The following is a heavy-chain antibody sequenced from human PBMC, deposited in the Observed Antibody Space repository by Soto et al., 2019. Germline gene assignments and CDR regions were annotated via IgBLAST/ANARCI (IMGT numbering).Heavy chain of an antibody. D-gene: IGHD3-10*01. Sequence: QVQLVESGGGVVQPGRSLRLSCAASEFTFSNYGMHWVRQAPGKGLEWVAVILNDGSNRYHADSVKDRFTISRDNSKNTRYLQMNSPSAEDTAVYYCARDDEYSGNGMDVWGQGTTVTVS. CDR3: ARDDEYSGNGMDV. J-gene: IGHJ6*02. CDR1: EFTFSNYG. CDR2: ILNDGSNR. V-gene: IGHV3-33*01.